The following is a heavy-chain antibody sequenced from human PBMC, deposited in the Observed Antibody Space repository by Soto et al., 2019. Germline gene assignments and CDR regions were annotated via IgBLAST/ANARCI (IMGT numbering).Heavy chain of an antibody. CDR1: GFTFSSTG. CDR3: AKESGSSWYSS. Sequence: EVRLLESGGGLVQPGGSLRLSCAASGFTFSSTGMSWVRQAPGKGLEWVSAISGSGGSTYYADSVKGRFTFSRDNSNNTLYLQMNSLRAEDTAVYDCAKESGSSWYSSWGQVTLVTVSS. D-gene: IGHD6-13*01. V-gene: IGHV3-23*01. CDR2: ISGSGGST. J-gene: IGHJ4*02.